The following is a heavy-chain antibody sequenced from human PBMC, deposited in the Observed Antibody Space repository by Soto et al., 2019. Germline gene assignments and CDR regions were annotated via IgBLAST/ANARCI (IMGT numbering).Heavy chain of an antibody. V-gene: IGHV3-30*18. D-gene: IGHD3-3*01. CDR1: GFTFSSYG. CDR2: ISYDGSNK. Sequence: WSLRLSCAASGFTFSSYGIHFFRQSAGKGLEWVAVISYDGSNKYYADSVKGRFTISRDNSKNTLYLQMNSLRAEDTAVYYCAKEGTIFGVVWFDYWGQGTLVTVSS. CDR3: AKEGTIFGVVWFDY. J-gene: IGHJ4*02.